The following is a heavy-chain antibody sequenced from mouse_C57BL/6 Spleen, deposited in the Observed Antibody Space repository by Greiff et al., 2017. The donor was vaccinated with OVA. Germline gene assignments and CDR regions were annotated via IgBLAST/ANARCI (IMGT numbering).Heavy chain of an antibody. J-gene: IGHJ1*03. D-gene: IGHD1-1*01. CDR3: ARSTVVATRYFDV. V-gene: IGHV5-17*01. CDR1: GFTFSDYG. CDR2: ISSGSSTI. Sequence: EVKLVESGGGLVKPGGSLKLSCAASGFTFSDYGMHWVRQALEKGLEWVAYISSGSSTIYYADTVKGRFTISRDNAKNTLFLQMTSLRSEDTAMYYCARSTVVATRYFDVWGTGTTVTVSS.